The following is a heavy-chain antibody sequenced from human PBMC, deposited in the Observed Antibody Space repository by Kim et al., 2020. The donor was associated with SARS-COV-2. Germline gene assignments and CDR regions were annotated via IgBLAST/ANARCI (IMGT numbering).Heavy chain of an antibody. J-gene: IGHJ1*01. CDR3: ARDASGDY. D-gene: IGHD1-26*01. Sequence: GGSLRLSCAASGFTVSDYYMDWVRQAPGKVLEWVGSSRNKAKSYTTDYAASVKGRFTISRDDSKNSLYLQMNSLKTEDTALYYCARDASGDYWRQGTLVT. V-gene: IGHV3-72*01. CDR1: GFTVSDYY. CDR2: SRNKAKSYTT.